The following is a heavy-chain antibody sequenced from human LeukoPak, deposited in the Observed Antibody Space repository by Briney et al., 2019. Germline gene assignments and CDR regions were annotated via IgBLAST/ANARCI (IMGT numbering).Heavy chain of an antibody. CDR1: GYSFTSSW. V-gene: IGHV5-51*01. J-gene: IGHJ4*02. CDR3: ARQYITGWQSFDY. CDR2: IYPGDSET. Sequence: GESLKISCKPSGYSFTSSWIGWVRQMPGKGLEWMGIIYPGDSETIYSPSFQGQVTISVDKSFSTAHLQWSSLKASDTAMYYCARQYITGWQSFDYWGQGTLVTVPS. D-gene: IGHD6-19*01.